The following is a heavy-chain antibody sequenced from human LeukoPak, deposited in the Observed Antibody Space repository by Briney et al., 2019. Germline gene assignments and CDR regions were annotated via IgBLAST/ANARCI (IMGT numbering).Heavy chain of an antibody. J-gene: IGHJ4*02. Sequence: GGSLRLSCAASGFTFSTYWMHWVRQAPGKGLVWVSHIKSDGSRTTYADSVKGRFTISRDNAKNTLYLQMNSLRAEDTAVYYCARSFYDILIGYYQYFDYWGQGTLVTVSS. CDR3: ARSFYDILIGYYQYFDY. CDR2: IKSDGSRT. V-gene: IGHV3-74*01. CDR1: GFTFSTYW. D-gene: IGHD3-9*01.